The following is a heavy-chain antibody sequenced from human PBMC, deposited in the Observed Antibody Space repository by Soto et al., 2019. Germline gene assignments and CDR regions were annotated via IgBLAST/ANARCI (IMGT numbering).Heavy chain of an antibody. V-gene: IGHV3-11*06. Sequence: PGGSLRLSCAASGFTFSDYYMSWIRQAPGEGLEWVSYISSSSSYTNYADSVKGRFTISRDNAKNSLYLQMNSLRAEDTAVYYCARPESIAARPSPFDYWGQGTLVTVSS. CDR2: ISSSSSYT. CDR1: GFTFSDYY. CDR3: ARPESIAARPSPFDY. J-gene: IGHJ4*02. D-gene: IGHD6-6*01.